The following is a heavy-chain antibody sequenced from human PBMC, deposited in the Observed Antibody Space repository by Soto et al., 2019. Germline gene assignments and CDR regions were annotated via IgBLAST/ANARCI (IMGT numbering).Heavy chain of an antibody. CDR1: GGSISSGGYY. CDR2: IYYSGST. Sequence: PSETLSLTCTVSGGSISSGGYYWSWIRQHPGKGLEWIGYIYYSGSTYYNPSLKSRVTISVDTSKNQFSLKLSSVTAADTAVYYCARLGRIAAAAGYYYGMDVWGQGTTVTVSS. J-gene: IGHJ6*02. CDR3: ARLGRIAAAAGYYYGMDV. V-gene: IGHV4-31*03. D-gene: IGHD6-13*01.